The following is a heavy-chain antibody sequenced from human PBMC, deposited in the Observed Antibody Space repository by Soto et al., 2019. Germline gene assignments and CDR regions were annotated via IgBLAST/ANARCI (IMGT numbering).Heavy chain of an antibody. Sequence: ASVKVSCKASGYTFTSYAMHWVRQAPGQRLEWMGWINAGNGNTKYSQKFQGRVTITRDTSASTAYMELSSLRSEDTAVYYCARWADDSSGYYYGAADYWGQGTLVTSPQ. CDR1: GYTFTSYA. V-gene: IGHV1-3*01. J-gene: IGHJ4*02. D-gene: IGHD3-22*01. CDR2: INAGNGNT. CDR3: ARWADDSSGYYYGAADY.